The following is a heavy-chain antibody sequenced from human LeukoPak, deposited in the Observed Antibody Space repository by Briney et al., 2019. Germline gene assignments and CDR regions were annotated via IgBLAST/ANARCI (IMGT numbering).Heavy chain of an antibody. CDR1: GGSISSYY. D-gene: IGHD3-10*01. V-gene: IGHV4-4*07. Sequence: SETLSLTCTVSGGSISSYYWSWIRQPAGKGLQWIGRIYTSGSTNYNPSLKSRVTISVDTSKNQFSLKLSSVTAADTAVYYCATSGFGETPFDYWGQGTLLTVSS. CDR2: IYTSGST. J-gene: IGHJ4*02. CDR3: ATSGFGETPFDY.